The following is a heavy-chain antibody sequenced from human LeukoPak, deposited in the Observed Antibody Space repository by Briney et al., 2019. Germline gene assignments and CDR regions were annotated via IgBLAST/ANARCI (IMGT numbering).Heavy chain of an antibody. D-gene: IGHD3-10*01. V-gene: IGHV4-34*01. CDR2: INHSGST. CDR3: ARGRWGSGSYRHPRYGYCFDY. CDR1: GGSFSGYY. J-gene: IGHJ4*02. Sequence: PSETLSLTCAVYGGSFSGYYWSWIRQPPGKGLEWIGEINHSGSTNYNPSLKSRVTISVDTSKNQFSLKLSSVTAADTAVYYCARGRWGSGSYRHPRYGYCFDYWGQGTLVTVSS.